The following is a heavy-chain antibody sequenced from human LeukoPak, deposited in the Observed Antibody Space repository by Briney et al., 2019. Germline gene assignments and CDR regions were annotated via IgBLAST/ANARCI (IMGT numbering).Heavy chain of an antibody. J-gene: IGHJ4*02. CDR1: GFTFNYFW. CDR3: ATVSEY. V-gene: IGHV3-74*01. CDR2: INNDGTAT. Sequence: GGSLRLSCAASGFTFNYFWMHWVRQVPGKGLVWDSGINNDGTATYYADSVTGRSTISRDNDRNTVYLQTDGLRAEGTTVYYCATVSEYWGQGTLVTVSS.